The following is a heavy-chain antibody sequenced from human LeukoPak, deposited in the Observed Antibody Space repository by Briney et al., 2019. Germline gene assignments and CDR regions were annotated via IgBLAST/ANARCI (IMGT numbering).Heavy chain of an antibody. CDR3: GLGDNFDY. J-gene: IGHJ4*02. CDR1: GITFSNYW. CDR2: INQDGSLK. D-gene: IGHD2-21*02. V-gene: IGHV3-7*01. Sequence: GGSLRLSCVASGITFSNYWMSWVRQAPGKGLEGVANINQDGSLKQYVDSVKGRSTISRDNAKNSLYLQMSSLRAEDTAVYYCGLGDNFDYWGQGTLVTVSS.